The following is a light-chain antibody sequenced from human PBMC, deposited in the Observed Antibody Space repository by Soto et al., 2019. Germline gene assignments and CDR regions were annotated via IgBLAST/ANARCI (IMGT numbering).Light chain of an antibody. CDR1: RCVTSNY. V-gene: IGKV3-20*01. CDR2: AAS. J-gene: IGKJ1*01. CDR3: QHYVSPWT. Sequence: EIVLTQSPGTLSLSPGERATLSCRASRCVTSNYFAWYQQKPGQAPRLLIYAASSRATGIPDRFTGSGSGTDFTLTIDRLEPEDFAVYYCQHYVSPWTFGQGTKVEIK.